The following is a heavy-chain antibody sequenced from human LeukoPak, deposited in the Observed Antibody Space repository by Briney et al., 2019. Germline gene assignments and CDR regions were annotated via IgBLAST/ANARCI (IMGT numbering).Heavy chain of an antibody. CDR2: ISAYNGNT. D-gene: IGHD3-22*01. Sequence: ASVKVSCKASGYTFTSYGISWVRQAPGQGLEWMGWISAYNGNTNYAQKLQGRVTMTTDTSTSTAYMELRSLRSDDTAVYYCARDPCYYDSSGYYRPEGAFDIWGQGTMVTVSS. V-gene: IGHV1-18*01. CDR1: GYTFTSYG. J-gene: IGHJ3*02. CDR3: ARDPCYYDSSGYYRPEGAFDI.